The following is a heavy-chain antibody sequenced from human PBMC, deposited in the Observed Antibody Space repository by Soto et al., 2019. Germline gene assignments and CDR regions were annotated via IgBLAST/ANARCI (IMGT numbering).Heavy chain of an antibody. D-gene: IGHD2-2*01. CDR1: GFTFSDYY. CDR2: ISSSGSTI. V-gene: IGHV3-11*01. CDR3: ARDIGCSSTSCYPGHFDY. J-gene: IGHJ4*02. Sequence: GGSLRLSCAASGFTFSDYYMIWIRQAPGKGLEWVSYISSSGSTIYYADSVKGRFTISRDNAKNSLYLQMNSLRAEDTAVYYCARDIGCSSTSCYPGHFDYWGQGTLVTVSS.